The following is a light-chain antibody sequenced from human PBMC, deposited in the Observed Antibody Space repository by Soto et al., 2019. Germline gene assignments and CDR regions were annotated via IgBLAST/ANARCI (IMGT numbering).Light chain of an antibody. Sequence: QSALTQPPSVSEAPRQRVTISCSGSSSNIGSNAVNWYQQLPGKAPKLLIYYDDLLPSGVSDRFSGSKSGTSASLAISGLQSDDEADYYCAAWDDSLNGLVFGGGTKLTVL. CDR3: AAWDDSLNGLV. V-gene: IGLV1-36*01. J-gene: IGLJ2*01. CDR1: SSNIGSNA. CDR2: YDD.